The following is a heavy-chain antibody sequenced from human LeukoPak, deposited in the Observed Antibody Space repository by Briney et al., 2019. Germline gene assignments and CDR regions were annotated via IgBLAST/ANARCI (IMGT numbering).Heavy chain of an antibody. D-gene: IGHD3-16*01. V-gene: IGHV4-30-4*03. CDR2: IYYSGST. J-gene: IGHJ5*02. CDR1: GGSISSGDYY. CDR3: AKWSPSLGWFDP. Sequence: PSQTLSLTCTVSGGSISSGDYYWSWIRQPPGKGLEWIGYIYYSGSTYYNPSLKSRVTISVDTPKNQFSLKLGSVTAADTAVYFGAKWSPSLGWFDPWGQGTLVTVSS.